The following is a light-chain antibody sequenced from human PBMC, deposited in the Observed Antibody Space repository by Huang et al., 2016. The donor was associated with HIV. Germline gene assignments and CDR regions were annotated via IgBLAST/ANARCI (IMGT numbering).Light chain of an antibody. J-gene: IGKJ3*01. CDR3: QQANTSLVA. Sequence: DFQMTQSPSSVSAFVGDRVTITCRASQGISSWLGWYQQRPGTAPKFLIYGGSTLQSGVPSRFSGSGSGTEFTLTISSLQTEDSGTYYCQQANTSLVAYGPGTKVEIK. CDR1: QGISSW. V-gene: IGKV1D-12*01. CDR2: GGS.